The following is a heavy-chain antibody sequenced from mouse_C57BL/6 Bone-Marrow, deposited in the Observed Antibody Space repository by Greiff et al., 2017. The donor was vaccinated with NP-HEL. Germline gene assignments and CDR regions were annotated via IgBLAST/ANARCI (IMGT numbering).Heavy chain of an antibody. J-gene: IGHJ2*01. V-gene: IGHV1-72*01. CDR2: IDPNSGGT. CDR1: GYTFTNYW. CDR3: ARYYYGSGYFDY. D-gene: IGHD1-1*01. Sequence: QVQLQQPGAELVKPGASVKLSCKASGYTFTNYWMHWVKQRPGRGLEWIGRIDPNSGGTKYHEKFKSKATLTVDKHSSTAYMQLSGLTAEDSAVYYCARYYYGSGYFDYWGQGTTLTVSS.